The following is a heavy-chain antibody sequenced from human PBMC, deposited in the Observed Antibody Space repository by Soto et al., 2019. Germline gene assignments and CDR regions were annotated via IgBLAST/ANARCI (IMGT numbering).Heavy chain of an antibody. V-gene: IGHV3-11*06. J-gene: IGHJ5*02. CDR3: TRDASRDSSARGWFDP. CDR2: ISSNSAYI. Sequence: GGSLRLCCAASGFTFSDYYMSWIRQAPGKGLEWVSTISSNSAYIYYTDALRGRFTISRDNAKNSLHLQMNSLRAEDTAVYYCTRDASRDSSARGWFDPWGPGTLVTVSS. CDR1: GFTFSDYY. D-gene: IGHD6-13*01.